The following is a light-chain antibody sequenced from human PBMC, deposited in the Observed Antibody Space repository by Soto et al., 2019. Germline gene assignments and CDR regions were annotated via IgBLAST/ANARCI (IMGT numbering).Light chain of an antibody. V-gene: IGLV2-14*01. CDR3: SSYTSSTV. Sequence: QSVLTQPASVSGSPGQSITISCTGTSSDVGGYNYVSWYQQHPGKAPKLMIYDVSNRPSGVSNRFSGSKSGNTASLTISGLQAEDEADYYCSSYTSSTVFGTGTKVNVL. CDR1: SSDVGGYNY. J-gene: IGLJ1*01. CDR2: DVS.